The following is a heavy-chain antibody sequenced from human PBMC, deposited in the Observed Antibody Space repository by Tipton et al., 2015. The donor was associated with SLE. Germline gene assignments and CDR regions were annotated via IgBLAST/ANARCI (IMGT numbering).Heavy chain of an antibody. V-gene: IGHV4-34*01. Sequence: TLSLTCAVYGGSFSGYYWSWIRQPPGKGLEWIGEINHSGSTNYNPSLKSRVTISVDTSKNQFSLKLSSVTAADTAVYYCARGEIGYYFDYWGQGTLVTVSS. CDR1: GGSFSGYY. D-gene: IGHD3-22*01. CDR3: ARGEIGYYFDY. CDR2: INHSGST. J-gene: IGHJ4*02.